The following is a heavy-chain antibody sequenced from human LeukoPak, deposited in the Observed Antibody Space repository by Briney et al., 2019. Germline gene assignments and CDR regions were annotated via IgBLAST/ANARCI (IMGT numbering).Heavy chain of an antibody. CDR3: ARVLGRTSGDLGGHFGY. D-gene: IGHD3-16*01. CDR1: GFTFSSYG. J-gene: IGHJ4*02. V-gene: IGHV3-30*03. Sequence: GGSLRLSCAASGFTFSSYGMHWVRQAPGKGLEWVAVISYDGSNKYFADSVKGRFTISRDNSKNTLYLQMNSLKTEDTAVYYCARVLGRTSGDLGGHFGYWGQGTLVTVSS. CDR2: ISYDGSNK.